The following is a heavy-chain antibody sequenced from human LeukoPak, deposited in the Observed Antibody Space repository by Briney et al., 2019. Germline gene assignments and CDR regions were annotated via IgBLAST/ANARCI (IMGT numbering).Heavy chain of an antibody. J-gene: IGHJ4*02. CDR3: ASRKLGNDY. Sequence: SETLSLTCTVSGGSISSSSYYWSWIRQPPGKGLEWIGYIYYSGSTNYNPSLKSRVTISVDTSKNQFSLKLSSVTAADTAVYYCASRKLGNDYWGQGTLVTVSS. CDR2: IYYSGST. CDR1: GGSISSSSYY. D-gene: IGHD7-27*01. V-gene: IGHV4-61*01.